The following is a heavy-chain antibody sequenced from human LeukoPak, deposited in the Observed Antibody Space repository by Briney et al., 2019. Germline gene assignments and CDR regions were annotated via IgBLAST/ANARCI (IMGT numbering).Heavy chain of an antibody. CDR3: ARHVGFTWDSSELDQNNWFDP. V-gene: IGHV4-39*01. CDR1: GGSISSSSYY. Sequence: SETLSLTCTVSGGSISSSSYYWGWIRQPPGKGLEWIGSICYSGSTYYNPSLKSRVTISVDTSKNQFSLKLSSVPAAGTAVYYCARHVGFTWDSSELDQNNWFDPWGQGTLVTVSS. CDR2: ICYSGST. D-gene: IGHD3-22*01. J-gene: IGHJ5*02.